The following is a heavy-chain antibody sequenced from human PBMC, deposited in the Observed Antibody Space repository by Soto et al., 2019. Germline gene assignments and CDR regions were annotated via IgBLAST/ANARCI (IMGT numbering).Heavy chain of an antibody. Sequence: PSETLSLTCAVSGGSISSSSYYWGWIRQPPGKGLEWIGSIYYSGSTYYNPSLKSRVTISVDTSKNQFSLKLSSVTAADTAVYYCARWDKWPRYGNWFDPWGQGTLVTVSS. D-gene: IGHD5-12*01. V-gene: IGHV4-39*01. J-gene: IGHJ5*02. CDR1: GGSISSSSYY. CDR3: ARWDKWPRYGNWFDP. CDR2: IYYSGST.